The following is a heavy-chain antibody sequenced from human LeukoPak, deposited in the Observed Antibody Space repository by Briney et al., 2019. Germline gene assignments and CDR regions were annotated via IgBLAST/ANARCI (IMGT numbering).Heavy chain of an antibody. CDR1: GYTFTGYY. Sequence: ASVKVSCKASGYTFTGYYMHWERQAPGRGLERMGWINPNSGGTNYAQKFQGRVTMTRDTSISTAYMELSRLRSDDTAVYYCARGVVGYSYAPDAFDIWGQGTMVTVSS. CDR2: INPNSGGT. J-gene: IGHJ3*02. V-gene: IGHV1-2*02. D-gene: IGHD5-18*01. CDR3: ARGVVGYSYAPDAFDI.